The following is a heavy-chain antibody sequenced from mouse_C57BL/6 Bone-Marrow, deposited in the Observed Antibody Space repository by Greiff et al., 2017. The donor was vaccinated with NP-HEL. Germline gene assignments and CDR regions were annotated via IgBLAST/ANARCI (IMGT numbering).Heavy chain of an antibody. V-gene: IGHV10-1*01. CDR3: VSAYYSNYDYAMDY. Sequence: EVMLVESGGELVQPKGSLKLSCAASGFSFNTYAMNWVRQAPGKGLEWVARIRRKSNNYATYYADSVKDRFTISRDDSESMLYLQMNNLKTEDTAMYYCVSAYYSNYDYAMDYWGQGTSVTVSS. CDR2: IRRKSNNYAT. J-gene: IGHJ4*01. CDR1: GFSFNTYA. D-gene: IGHD2-5*01.